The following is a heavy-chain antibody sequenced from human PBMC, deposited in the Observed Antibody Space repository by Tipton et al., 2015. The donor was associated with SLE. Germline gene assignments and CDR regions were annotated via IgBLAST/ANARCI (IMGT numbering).Heavy chain of an antibody. CDR3: ARELDV. CDR1: GFTVSSNY. Sequence: SLRLSCAASGFTVSSNYMNWVRQAPGKGLEWVSVIYSGGSTYYADSVKGRFIISRDNSKNTLYLQINSLGAEDTAVYYCARELDVWGQGTTVTVSS. CDR2: IYSGGST. J-gene: IGHJ6*02. V-gene: IGHV3-53*01.